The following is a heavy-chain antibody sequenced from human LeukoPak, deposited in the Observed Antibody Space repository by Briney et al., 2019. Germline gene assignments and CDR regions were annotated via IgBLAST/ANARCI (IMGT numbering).Heavy chain of an antibody. CDR1: GFTFNSYS. CDR3: ARVGDGYNFWEKYYFDY. J-gene: IGHJ4*02. CDR2: ISSSSSYI. Sequence: GGSLRLSCAASGFTFNSYSMNWVRQAPGKGLEWVSSISSSSSYIYYADSVKGRFTISRDNAKNSLYLQMNSLRAEDTAVYYCARVGDGYNFWEKYYFDYWGQGTLVTVSS. D-gene: IGHD5-24*01. V-gene: IGHV3-21*01.